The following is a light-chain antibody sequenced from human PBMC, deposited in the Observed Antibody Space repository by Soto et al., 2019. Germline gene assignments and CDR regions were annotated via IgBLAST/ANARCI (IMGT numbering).Light chain of an antibody. CDR2: GAS. Sequence: ETLMTQSPATLSASPGERVTLSCRASQNINFNLAWYQQKPGQAPRVLIYGASSRASGIPDRFSGSGSGTDFTITISRLEDDYFAFYCCQQYNNWPPLTFGGGTRVEIK. CDR1: QNINFN. CDR3: QQYNNWPPLT. J-gene: IGKJ4*01. V-gene: IGKV3D-15*01.